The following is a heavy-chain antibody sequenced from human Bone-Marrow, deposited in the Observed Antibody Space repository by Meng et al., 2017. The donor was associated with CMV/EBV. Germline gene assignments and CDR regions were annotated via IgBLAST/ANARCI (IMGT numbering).Heavy chain of an antibody. CDR1: GYTFTSYY. D-gene: IGHD3-22*01. CDR2: INPSGGTT. V-gene: IGHV1-46*01. CDR3: ARRASDSSGYYPLNWFDP. J-gene: IGHJ5*02. Sequence: ASVKVSCKASGYTFTSYYMHWVRQAPGQGLEWMGIINPSGGTTSYAQKFQGRVTMTRDTSTGTVYMELSSLRSEDTAVYYCARRASDSSGYYPLNWFDPWGQGTLVTVSS.